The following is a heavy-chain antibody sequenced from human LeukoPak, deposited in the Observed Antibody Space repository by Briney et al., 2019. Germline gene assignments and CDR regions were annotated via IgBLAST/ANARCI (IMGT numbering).Heavy chain of an antibody. J-gene: IGHJ4*02. Sequence: PSETLSLTCTVSGGFISSYYWSWIRQPPGKGLEWIGYIYYSGSTNYNPSLKSRVTISVDTSKNQFSLKLSSVTAADTAVYYCARASVAGNLIMRWGQGTLVTVSS. CDR2: IYYSGST. CDR3: ARASVAGNLIMR. CDR1: GGFISSYY. V-gene: IGHV4-59*01. D-gene: IGHD6-19*01.